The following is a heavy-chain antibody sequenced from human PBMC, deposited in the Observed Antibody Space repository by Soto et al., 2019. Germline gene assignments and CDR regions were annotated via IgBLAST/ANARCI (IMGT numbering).Heavy chain of an antibody. CDR2: ISGSGGST. V-gene: IGHV3-23*01. CDR1: GFTFSSYA. D-gene: IGHD3-16*01. J-gene: IGHJ4*02. Sequence: EVQLLESGGGLVQPGGSLRLSCAASGFTFSSYAMSWVRQAPGKGLEWVSAISGSGGSTYYADSVKGRFTISRDNSKNTLYLQMNSLRAEGTAVYYWAKVLRGGAMPGPDYWGQGTLVTVSS. CDR3: AKVLRGGAMPGPDY.